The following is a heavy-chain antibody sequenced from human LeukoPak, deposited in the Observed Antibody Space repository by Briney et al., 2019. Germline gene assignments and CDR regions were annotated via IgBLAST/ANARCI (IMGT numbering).Heavy chain of an antibody. Sequence: PSESLSLTCAASGSTVTSYYLSWVRQSPGKGLEWIGRLYTTGSTNYTASLKGRSTISRDSSKNQLYLPMTCLTAADTAVYYCVRDGANWEEANDAFDTWGQGTLVTVSS. D-gene: IGHD1-26*01. CDR3: VRDGANWEEANDAFDT. CDR2: LYTTGST. J-gene: IGHJ3*02. V-gene: IGHV4-4*07. CDR1: GSTVTSYY.